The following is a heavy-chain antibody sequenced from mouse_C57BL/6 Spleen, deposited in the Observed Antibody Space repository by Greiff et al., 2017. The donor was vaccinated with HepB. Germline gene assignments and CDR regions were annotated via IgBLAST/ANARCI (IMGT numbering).Heavy chain of an antibody. J-gene: IGHJ4*01. D-gene: IGHD1-1*01. Sequence: EVQLQQSGPELVKPGASVKIPCKASGYTFTDYNMDWVKQSHGKSLEWIGDINPNNGGTIYNQKFKGKATLTVVKSSSTAYMELRSLTSEDTAVYYCATTVVATGAMDYWGQGTSVTVSS. CDR3: ATTVVATGAMDY. CDR1: GYTFTDYN. V-gene: IGHV1-18*01. CDR2: INPNNGGT.